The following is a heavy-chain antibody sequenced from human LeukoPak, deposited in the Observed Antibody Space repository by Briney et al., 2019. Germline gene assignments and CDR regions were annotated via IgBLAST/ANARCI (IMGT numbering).Heavy chain of an antibody. Sequence: GGSPRLSCAVSGFTSSTYSMNWVRQAPGQGLEWVSYIGSTGTTYYGDSVKGRFTISRDNAKNSLYLQMNGLTAEDTAVYYCARGPGINGSTFHWYFDLWGRGTLVTVPS. D-gene: IGHD1-20*01. CDR2: IGSTGTT. J-gene: IGHJ2*01. CDR3: ARGPGINGSTFHWYFDL. V-gene: IGHV3-48*01. CDR1: GFTSSTYS.